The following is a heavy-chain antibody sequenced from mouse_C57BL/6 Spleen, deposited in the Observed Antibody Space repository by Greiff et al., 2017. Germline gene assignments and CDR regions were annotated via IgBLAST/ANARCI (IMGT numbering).Heavy chain of an antibody. V-gene: IGHV1-69*01. CDR1: GYTFTSYW. CDR2: IDPSDSYT. CDR3: ARRTVVADWYFDV. J-gene: IGHJ1*03. D-gene: IGHD1-1*01. Sequence: QVQLQQPGAELVMPGASVKLSCKASGYTFTSYWMHWVKQRPGQGLEWIGEIDPSDSYTNYNQKFKGKSTLTVDKSSSTAYMQLSSLTSEDSAVYDCARRTVVADWYFDVWGTGTTVTVSS.